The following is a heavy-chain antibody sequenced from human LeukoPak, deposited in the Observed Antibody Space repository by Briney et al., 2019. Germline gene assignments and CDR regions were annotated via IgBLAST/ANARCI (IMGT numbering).Heavy chain of an antibody. D-gene: IGHD3-10*01. V-gene: IGHV1-18*01. CDR1: GYTFTSYG. Sequence: ASVKVSCKASGYTFTSYGISWVRQAPGQGLEWMGWISAYNGNTNYAQKLQGRVTMTTDTSTSTAYMELSSLRSEDTAVYYCARSPGRRPGLWFGDGLYYYYYMDVWGKGTTVTISS. CDR2: ISAYNGNT. J-gene: IGHJ6*03. CDR3: ARSPGRRPGLWFGDGLYYYYYMDV.